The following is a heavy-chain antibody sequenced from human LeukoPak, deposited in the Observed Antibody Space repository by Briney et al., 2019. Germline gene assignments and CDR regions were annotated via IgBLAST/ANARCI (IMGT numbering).Heavy chain of an antibody. D-gene: IGHD3-22*01. V-gene: IGHV4-38-2*02. CDR2: IYHSGST. Sequence: SETLSLTCSVSGYSVSSGFYWGWIRQPPGKGLAWIGTIYHSGSTYYNPSLKSRATISLDTSKNQFSLRLSSVTAADPAVFYCARANYYDTSGYSRGAFDIWGQGTMVTVSS. CDR1: GYSVSSGFY. CDR3: ARANYYDTSGYSRGAFDI. J-gene: IGHJ3*02.